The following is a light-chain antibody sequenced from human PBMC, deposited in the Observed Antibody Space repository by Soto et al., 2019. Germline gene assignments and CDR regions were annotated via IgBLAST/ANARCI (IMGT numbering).Light chain of an antibody. Sequence: QSVLTQPASVSGSPGQSTTISCTGTSSDAGGFNYVSWYQQQPGKAPKLMIYDVTNRPSGVSYRFSGSKSGNTASLTISGLQAEDEADYYCNSYTSSSTDVFGTGTKVTVL. CDR1: SSDAGGFNY. J-gene: IGLJ1*01. V-gene: IGLV2-14*03. CDR3: NSYTSSSTDV. CDR2: DVT.